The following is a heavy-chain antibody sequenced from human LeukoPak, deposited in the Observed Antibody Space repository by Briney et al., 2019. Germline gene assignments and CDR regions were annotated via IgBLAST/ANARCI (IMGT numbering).Heavy chain of an antibody. Sequence: GGSLRLSCAASGFTFSSYSMNWVRQAPGKGLEWVSSISSSSSYIYYADSVKGRFTISRDNAKNSLYLQMNSLRAEDTAVYYCARANYCSSTSCYAYFDYWGQGTLVTVSS. V-gene: IGHV3-21*01. CDR2: ISSSSSYI. CDR3: ARANYCSSTSCYAYFDY. CDR1: GFTFSSYS. J-gene: IGHJ4*02. D-gene: IGHD2-2*01.